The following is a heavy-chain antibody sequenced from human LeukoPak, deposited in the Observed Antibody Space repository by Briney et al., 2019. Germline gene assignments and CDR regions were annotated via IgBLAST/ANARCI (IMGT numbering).Heavy chain of an antibody. CDR2: ISGSGGNT. J-gene: IGHJ5*01. Sequence: GGSLRLSCAASGFTFNSYVMTWVRQAPGKGLEWVSAISGSGGNTYYADSVKGRFTISRDNSKNTLSLQMYSLRAEDTAVYFCAKDDTWIQLWFESCGQGTLVTVSS. CDR1: GFTFNSYV. CDR3: AKDDTWIQLWFES. D-gene: IGHD5-18*01. V-gene: IGHV3-23*01.